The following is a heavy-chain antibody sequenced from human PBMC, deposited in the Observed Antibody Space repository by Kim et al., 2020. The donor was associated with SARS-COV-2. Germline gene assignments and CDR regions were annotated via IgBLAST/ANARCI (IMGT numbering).Heavy chain of an antibody. CDR1: GFTFSSCA. Sequence: GGSLRLSCAASGFTFSSCAIHWVRQAPGKGLEWVAVISYDGSNKNYADSVKGRFTISRDNSKNTLYLQINSLRAEDTALYYCAREPWSRHRGLTYSYYGMDVWGQGTTVTVSS. CDR3: AREPWSRHRGLTYSYYGMDV. J-gene: IGHJ6*02. D-gene: IGHD3-10*01. V-gene: IGHV3-30-3*01. CDR2: ISYDGSNK.